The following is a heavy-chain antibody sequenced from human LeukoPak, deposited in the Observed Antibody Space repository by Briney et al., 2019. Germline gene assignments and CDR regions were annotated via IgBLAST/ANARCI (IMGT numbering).Heavy chain of an antibody. CDR1: GYTLTELS. CDR2: FDPEDGET. J-gene: IGHJ5*02. CDR3: ATDSTPYGSGRS. Sequence: ASVKVSCKVSGYTLTELSMHWVRQAPGKGLEWMGGFDPEDGETIYAQKSQGRVTMTEDTSTDTAYMELSSLRSEDTAVYYCATDSTPYGSGRSWGQGTLVTVSS. D-gene: IGHD3-10*01. V-gene: IGHV1-24*01.